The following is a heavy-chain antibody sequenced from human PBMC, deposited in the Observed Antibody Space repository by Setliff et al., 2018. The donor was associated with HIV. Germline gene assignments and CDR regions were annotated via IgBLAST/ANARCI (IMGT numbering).Heavy chain of an antibody. CDR2: IYITEDT. J-gene: IGHJ4*02. CDR1: GASISSNSYY. CDR3: ARYRRDDYYLTAYFDS. D-gene: IGHD1-26*01. V-gene: IGHV4-39*07. Sequence: ASETLSLTCSVSGASISSNSYYWGWIRQPPGKGLEWVGHIYITEDTDYNPSLKSRVTISVDTSKNQFSLKLSSLTAADTAVYYCARYRRDDYYLTAYFDSWGQGTLVTVSS.